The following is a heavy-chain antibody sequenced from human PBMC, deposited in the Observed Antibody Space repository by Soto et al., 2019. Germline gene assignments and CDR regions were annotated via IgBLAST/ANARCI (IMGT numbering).Heavy chain of an antibody. Sequence: SETLPLTCTVSGGSVSSGRYYWSWIRQPPGKGLEWIGYIYYSGSTNYNPSLKSRITISVDTSKNQFSLKLSSVTAADTAVYYCARVRSYSYGYGDWFDPWGQGTLVTVSS. CDR2: IYYSGST. D-gene: IGHD5-18*01. CDR3: ARVRSYSYGYGDWFDP. J-gene: IGHJ5*02. V-gene: IGHV4-61*01. CDR1: GGSVSSGRYY.